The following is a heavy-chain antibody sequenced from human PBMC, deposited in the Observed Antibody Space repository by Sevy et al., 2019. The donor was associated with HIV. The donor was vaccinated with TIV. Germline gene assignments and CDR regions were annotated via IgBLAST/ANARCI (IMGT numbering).Heavy chain of an antibody. CDR3: EREFTGWDLHLDY. CDR2: ISYDGTNK. J-gene: IGHJ4*02. CDR1: GFAFSTHA. V-gene: IGHV3-30-3*01. Sequence: GGSLRLSCVASGFAFSTHAMHWVRQAPDKGLEWVAVISYDGTNKKYADSVKDRFTISRDNSKNTLYLQMNSLRADDTAVYYCEREFTGWDLHLDYWGQGTLVTVSS. D-gene: IGHD1-26*01.